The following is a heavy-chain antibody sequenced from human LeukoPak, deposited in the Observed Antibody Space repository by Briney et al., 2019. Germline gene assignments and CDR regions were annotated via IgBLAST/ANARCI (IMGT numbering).Heavy chain of an antibody. D-gene: IGHD3-10*01. CDR3: ARDLEYYGPTAYYGMDV. V-gene: IGHV3-21*01. CDR1: GFTFGDYA. Sequence: PGRPLRLSCTASGFTFGDYAMGWVRQAPGKGLEWVSSISSSSSYIYYADSVKGRFTISRDNAKNSLYLQMNSLRAEDTAVYYCARDLEYYGPTAYYGMDVWGQGTTVTVSS. J-gene: IGHJ6*02. CDR2: ISSSSSYI.